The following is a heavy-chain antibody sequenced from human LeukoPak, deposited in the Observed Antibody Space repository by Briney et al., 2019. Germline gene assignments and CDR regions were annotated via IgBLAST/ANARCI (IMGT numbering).Heavy chain of an antibody. D-gene: IGHD3-9*01. CDR3: AREYYDILTGYHDAFDI. Sequence: GGSLRLSCAASGFTFSSYAMHWVRQAPGKGLEWVAVISYDGSNKYYADSVKGRFTISRDNYKNTLYLQMNSLRAEDTAVYYCAREYYDILTGYHDAFDIWGQGTMVTVSS. J-gene: IGHJ3*02. CDR1: GFTFSSYA. CDR2: ISYDGSNK. V-gene: IGHV3-30*04.